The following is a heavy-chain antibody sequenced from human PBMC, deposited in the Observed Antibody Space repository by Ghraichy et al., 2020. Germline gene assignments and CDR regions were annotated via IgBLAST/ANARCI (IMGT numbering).Heavy chain of an antibody. CDR2: IKNDGTEK. V-gene: IGHV3-7*01. J-gene: IGHJ4*02. CDR1: GFTFSIYW. Sequence: GGSLRLSCAASGFTFSIYWISWVRRAPGKGLEWVANIKNDGTEKFYVDSGKGRFTISRDNTKNSVYLQMSSLRAEDTAVYYCARDMGVASYDYWGQGTLVTISS. D-gene: IGHD3-16*01. CDR3: ARDMGVASYDY.